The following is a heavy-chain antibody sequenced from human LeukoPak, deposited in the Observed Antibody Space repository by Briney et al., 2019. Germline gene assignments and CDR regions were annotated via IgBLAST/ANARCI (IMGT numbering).Heavy chain of an antibody. Sequence: SVKVSCKASGGTFSSYAISWVRQAPGQGLEWMGGIIPIFGTANYAQKLQGRVTITADESTSTAYMELSSLRSEDTAVCYCAEGRPGYSSGWYDYWGQGTLVTVSS. J-gene: IGHJ4*02. CDR3: AEGRPGYSSGWYDY. CDR1: GGTFSSYA. D-gene: IGHD6-19*01. V-gene: IGHV1-69*13. CDR2: IIPIFGTA.